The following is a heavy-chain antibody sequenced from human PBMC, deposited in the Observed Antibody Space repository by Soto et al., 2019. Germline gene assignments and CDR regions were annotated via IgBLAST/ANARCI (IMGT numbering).Heavy chain of an antibody. D-gene: IGHD1-26*01. V-gene: IGHV4-34*01. CDR2: INHSGST. CDR3: ARAYSGSSYWYYYDRMDV. J-gene: IGHJ6*02. Sequence: SETLLLTCAVYGLSFSGYDWSWIRQPPGKGLEWIGEINHSGSTNYNPSLKSRVTISVDTSKNQFSLKLSSVTAADTAVYYCARAYSGSSYWYYYDRMDVCGQGTTVT. CDR1: GLSFSGYD.